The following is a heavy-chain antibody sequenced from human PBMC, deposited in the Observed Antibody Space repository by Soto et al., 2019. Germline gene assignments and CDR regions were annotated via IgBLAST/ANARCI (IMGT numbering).Heavy chain of an antibody. J-gene: IGHJ4*02. Sequence: SLRRSCAASGFTGSSYWMRWVRQAPGKGLEWVANIKQDGSEKYYVDSVKGRFTISRDNAKNALYLQMNSLRAEDTAVYYCANKRYYFDYWGQGTLVTVSS. CDR1: GFTGSSYW. D-gene: IGHD1-1*01. V-gene: IGHV3-7*03. CDR2: IKQDGSEK. CDR3: ANKRYYFDY.